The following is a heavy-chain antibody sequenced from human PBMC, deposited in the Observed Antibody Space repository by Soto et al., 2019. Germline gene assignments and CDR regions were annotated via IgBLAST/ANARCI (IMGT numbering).Heavy chain of an antibody. CDR2: INHSGST. D-gene: IGHD1-26*01. Sequence: QVQLQQWGAGLLKPSETLSLTCAVYGGSFSGYYWSWIRQPPGKGLEWIGEINHSGSTNYNPSLKSRVTISVDTSKNQFSLKLSSVTAADTAVYYCARAVVGYGPREAGHDYWGQGTLVTVSS. J-gene: IGHJ4*02. CDR1: GGSFSGYY. V-gene: IGHV4-34*01. CDR3: ARAVVGYGPREAGHDY.